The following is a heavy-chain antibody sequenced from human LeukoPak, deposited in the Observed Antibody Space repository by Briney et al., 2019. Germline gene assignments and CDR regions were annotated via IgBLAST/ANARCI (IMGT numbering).Heavy chain of an antibody. J-gene: IGHJ6*02. CDR3: ARGFPYDDPTEGYYYLMDV. Sequence: GGSLRLSCAASGFTFSSYNMHWVRQAPGKGLEWLSVISYDGTNKYYADSVTGRFTISRDNSMNMLYVQINSLRPEDTAVYYCARGFPYDDPTEGYYYLMDVWGQGTTVTVSS. CDR2: ISYDGTNK. D-gene: IGHD4-17*01. V-gene: IGHV3-30-3*01. CDR1: GFTFSSYN.